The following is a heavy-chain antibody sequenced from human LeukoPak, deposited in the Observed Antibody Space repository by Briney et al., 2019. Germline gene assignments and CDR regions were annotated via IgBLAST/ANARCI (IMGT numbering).Heavy chain of an antibody. V-gene: IGHV4-61*02. D-gene: IGHD2-15*01. CDR3: ARDPAYCSGGSCYGGWFDP. Sequence: SQTLSLTCTVSGGSISSGSYYWSWIRQPAGKGLEWIGRIYTSGSTNYNPSLKSRVTISVDTSKNQFSLKLNSVTAADTAVYYCARDPAYCSGGSCYGGWFDPWGQGTLVTVSS. CDR2: IYTSGST. J-gene: IGHJ5*02. CDR1: GGSISSGSYY.